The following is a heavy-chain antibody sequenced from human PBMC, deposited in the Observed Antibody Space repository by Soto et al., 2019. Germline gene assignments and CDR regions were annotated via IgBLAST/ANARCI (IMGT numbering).Heavy chain of an antibody. D-gene: IGHD3-22*01. J-gene: IGHJ6*02. Sequence: GGSLRLSCAASGFTFSSYAMSWVRQAPGKGLEWVSAISGSGGSTYYADSVKGRFTISRDNSKNTLYLQMNSLRAEDTAVYYCAKDHGLIITMTVVDYYYGMDVWGQGTTVTVSS. CDR1: GFTFSSYA. CDR2: ISGSGGST. CDR3: AKDHGLIITMTVVDYYYGMDV. V-gene: IGHV3-23*01.